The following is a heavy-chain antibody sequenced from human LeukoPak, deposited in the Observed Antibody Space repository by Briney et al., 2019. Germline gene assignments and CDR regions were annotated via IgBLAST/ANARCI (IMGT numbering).Heavy chain of an antibody. J-gene: IGHJ6*02. CDR3: ARGGSIWFGEPTTLGMDV. D-gene: IGHD3-10*01. V-gene: IGHV4-59*01. Sequence: PSETLSLTCTVSGGSISSYYWSWVRQPPGKGLEWIGYIYYSGSTNYNPSLKSRVTISVDTSKNQFSLKLSSVTAAGTAVYYCARGGSIWFGEPTTLGMDVWGQGTTVTVSS. CDR2: IYYSGST. CDR1: GGSISSYY.